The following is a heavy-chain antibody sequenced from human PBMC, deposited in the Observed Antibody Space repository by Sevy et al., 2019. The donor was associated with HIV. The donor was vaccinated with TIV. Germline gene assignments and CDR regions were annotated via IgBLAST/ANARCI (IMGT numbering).Heavy chain of an antibody. J-gene: IGHJ6*02. Sequence: GGSLRLSCAASGFTFSSYGMHWVRQAPGKGLEWVAFIRYDGSNKYYADSVKGRFTISRDNSKNTLYLQMNSLRAEDTAVYYCAKDRTAYYYYGMDVWGQGTTVTVSS. D-gene: IGHD2-21*02. V-gene: IGHV3-30*02. CDR2: IRYDGSNK. CDR1: GFTFSSYG. CDR3: AKDRTAYYYYGMDV.